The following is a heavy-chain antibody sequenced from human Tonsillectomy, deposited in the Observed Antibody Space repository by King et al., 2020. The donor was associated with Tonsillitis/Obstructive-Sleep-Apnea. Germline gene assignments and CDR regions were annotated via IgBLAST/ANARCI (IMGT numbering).Heavy chain of an antibody. J-gene: IGHJ4*02. V-gene: IGHV4-59*01. CDR1: GGSISSYY. CDR3: ARVGYNYGSDY. D-gene: IGHD5-18*01. CDR2: IYYSGSN. Sequence: VQLQESGPGLVKPSETLSLTCTVSGGSISSYYWSWIRQPPGKGLEWIGYIYYSGSNAYNPSLKSRVTISVDASKNQFSLKLNSVTAADTAVYYCARVGYNYGSDYWGQGTLVTVSS.